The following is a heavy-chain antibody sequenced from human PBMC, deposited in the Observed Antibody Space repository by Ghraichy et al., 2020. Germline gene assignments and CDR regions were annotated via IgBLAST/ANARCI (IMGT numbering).Heavy chain of an antibody. CDR1: GFTFSSYW. V-gene: IGHV3-7*03. D-gene: IGHD1-26*01. Sequence: LSLTCAASGFTFSSYWMSWVRQAPGKGLEWVANIKQDGSEKYYVDSVKGRFTISRDNAKNSLYLQMNSLRAEDTAVYYCARGGGSYGEGYFDYWGQGTLVTVSS. J-gene: IGHJ4*02. CDR2: IKQDGSEK. CDR3: ARGGGSYGEGYFDY.